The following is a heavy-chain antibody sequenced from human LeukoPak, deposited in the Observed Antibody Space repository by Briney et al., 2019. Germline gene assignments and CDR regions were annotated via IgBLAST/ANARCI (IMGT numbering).Heavy chain of an antibody. CDR3: ARDTVAVTGAGGYYYYMDV. Sequence: SETLSLTCTVSGGSISSYYWSWIRQPPGKGLEWIGYIYYSGSTNYNPSLKSRVTISVDRSKNQFSLKLSSVTAADTAVYYCARDTVAVTGAGGYYYYMDVWGKGTTVTVSS. CDR2: IYYSGST. D-gene: IGHD7-27*01. J-gene: IGHJ6*03. CDR1: GGSISSYY. V-gene: IGHV4-59*12.